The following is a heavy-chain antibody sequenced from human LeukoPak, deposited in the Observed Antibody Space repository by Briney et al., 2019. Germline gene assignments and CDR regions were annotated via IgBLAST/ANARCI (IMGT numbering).Heavy chain of an antibody. V-gene: IGHV3-7*01. CDR3: ARDDKRSWYGARYGMDV. J-gene: IGHJ6*02. D-gene: IGHD6-13*01. CDR2: IKQDGSEK. CDR1: GFTFSSYW. Sequence: GGSLRPSCAASGFTFSSYWMRWVRQPPGKGLEWVANIKQDGSEKYYVDSVKGRFTISRDNAKNSLYLQMNSLRAEDTAVYYCARDDKRSWYGARYGMDVWGQGTTVTVSS.